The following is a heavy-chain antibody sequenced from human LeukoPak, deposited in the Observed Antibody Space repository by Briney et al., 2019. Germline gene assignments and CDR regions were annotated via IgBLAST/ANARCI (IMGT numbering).Heavy chain of an antibody. V-gene: IGHV3-66*01. Sequence: PGGSLRLSCAASGFTVSSNYMSWVRQAPGKGLEWVSVIYSGGSTYYADSVKGRFTISRDNSKNTLYLQMNSLRAEDTAVYYCAKDGRYCSGTTCSKYYFDSWGQGTLVTVSS. J-gene: IGHJ4*02. D-gene: IGHD2-2*01. CDR3: AKDGRYCSGTTCSKYYFDS. CDR2: IYSGGST. CDR1: GFTVSSNY.